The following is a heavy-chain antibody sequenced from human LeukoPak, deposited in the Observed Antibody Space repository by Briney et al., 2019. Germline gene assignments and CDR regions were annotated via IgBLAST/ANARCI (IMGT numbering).Heavy chain of an antibody. CDR3: AADETRES. CDR2: IVVGSGNT. D-gene: IGHD3-10*01. V-gene: IGHV1-58*02. CDR1: GYTFTGYY. J-gene: IGHJ5*02. Sequence: GASVKVSCKASGYTFTGYYMHWVRQAPGQGLEWIGWIVVGSGNTNYAQKFQERVTITRDMSTSTAYMELSSLRSEDTAVYYCAADETRESWGQGTLVTVSS.